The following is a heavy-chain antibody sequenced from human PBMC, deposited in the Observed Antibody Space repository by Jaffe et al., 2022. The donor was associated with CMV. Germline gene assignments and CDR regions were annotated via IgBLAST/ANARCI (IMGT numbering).Heavy chain of an antibody. CDR1: GFTFSNAW. CDR2: IKSKTDGGTT. CDR3: TTDTGRGVIRAPFDY. V-gene: IGHV3-15*01. D-gene: IGHD3-10*01. J-gene: IGHJ4*02. Sequence: EVQLVESGGGLVKPGGSLRLSCAASGFTFSNAWMSWVRQAPGKGLEWVGRIKSKTDGGTTDYAAPVKGRFTISRDDSKNTLYLQMNSLKTEDTAVYYCTTDTGRGVIRAPFDYWGQGTLVTVSS.